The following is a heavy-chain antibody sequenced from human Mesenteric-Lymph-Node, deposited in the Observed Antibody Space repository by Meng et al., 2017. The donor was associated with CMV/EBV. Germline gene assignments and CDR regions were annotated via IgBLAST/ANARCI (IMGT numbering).Heavy chain of an antibody. CDR2: INFGSGVT. V-gene: IGHV1-2*02. CDR3: ARSPGSSMSLHY. D-gene: IGHD3-10*01. J-gene: IGHJ4*02. Sequence: ASVKVSCKASGYTFSGYYVNWVRQAPGQGLEWIGWINFGSGVTNYAQKFQGRVTMTSDTSISTVYMDLSSLRYDDTAVYYCARSPGSSMSLHYWGQGTLVTVSS. CDR1: GYTFSGYY.